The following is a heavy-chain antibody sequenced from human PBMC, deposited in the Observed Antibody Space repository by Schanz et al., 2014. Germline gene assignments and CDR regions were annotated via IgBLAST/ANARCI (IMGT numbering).Heavy chain of an antibody. CDR2: ISSGGGST. CDR1: GFSFTTYA. CDR3: ARVKYCTITRCYRTETEGIYYMDV. Sequence: EVQLLESGGGLVQPGGSLRLSCASSGFSFTTYAMSWVRQAPGKGLEWVSSISSGGGSTYYADSVKGRFTISRDNSKNTLYLQMKSLRAEDTAVYYCARVKYCTITRCYRTETEGIYYMDVWGKWTTVTVSS. D-gene: IGHD2-2*01. J-gene: IGHJ6*03. V-gene: IGHV3-23*01.